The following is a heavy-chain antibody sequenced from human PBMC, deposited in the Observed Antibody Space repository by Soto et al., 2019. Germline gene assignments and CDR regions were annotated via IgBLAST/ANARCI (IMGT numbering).Heavy chain of an antibody. CDR1: GFTFSDYA. D-gene: IGHD3-16*01. V-gene: IGHV3-23*01. J-gene: IGHJ2*01. CDR2: ISATGGNI. CDR3: AKVAGGLGYFDL. Sequence: EVQLLESGGGLARPGGSLRLSCVASGFTFSDYAMTWVRQAPGKGLEWVATISATGGNIEYTDSWKGRFTNSRDNSKNTLYLQLNGLTSDDTAVHYCAKVAGGLGYFDLWGRGPLVTVSS.